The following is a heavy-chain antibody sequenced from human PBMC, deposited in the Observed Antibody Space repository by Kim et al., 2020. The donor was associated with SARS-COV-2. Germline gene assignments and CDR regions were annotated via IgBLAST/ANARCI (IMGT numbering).Heavy chain of an antibody. Sequence: ASVKVSCKASGYTFTSYAMHWVRQAPGQRLEWMGWINAGNGNTKYSQKFQGRVTITRDTSASTAYMELSSLRSEDTAVYYCARDLEKDTVMAYYYYYGMDVWGQGTTVTVSS. CDR2: INAGNGNT. J-gene: IGHJ6*02. V-gene: IGHV1-3*01. CDR3: ARDLEKDTVMAYYYYYGMDV. D-gene: IGHD5-18*01. CDR1: GYTFTSYA.